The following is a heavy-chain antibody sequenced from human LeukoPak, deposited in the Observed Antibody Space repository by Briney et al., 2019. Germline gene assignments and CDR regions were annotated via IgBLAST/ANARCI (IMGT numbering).Heavy chain of an antibody. CDR2: IRNKSDGGTA. D-gene: IGHD1-26*01. CDR1: GFTFSNAW. CDR3: TTWGGSFSGY. V-gene: IGHV3-15*01. J-gene: IGHJ4*02. Sequence: GGSLRLSCAASGFTFSNAWMAWVRQAPGKGLVFVGRIRNKSDGGTADSADPLKGRFTISRDDSTNTLYLQMNSLETEDTAVYYCTTWGGSFSGYWGQGTLVTVSS.